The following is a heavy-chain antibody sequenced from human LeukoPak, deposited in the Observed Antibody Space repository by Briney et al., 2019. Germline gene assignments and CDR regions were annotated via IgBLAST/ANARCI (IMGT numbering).Heavy chain of an antibody. D-gene: IGHD1-26*01. CDR1: GYTFTSYH. Sequence: ASVKVTCKASGYTFTSYHVHWVRQAPGQGLEWMAIIKHSGGSTIYAQKFRGRVTVTRDTSTSTVYMELSSLSSEDTAVYYCATEVESTYNFHYWGQGTLVAVSS. CDR3: ATEVESTYNFHY. J-gene: IGHJ4*02. V-gene: IGHV1-46*01. CDR2: IKHSGGST.